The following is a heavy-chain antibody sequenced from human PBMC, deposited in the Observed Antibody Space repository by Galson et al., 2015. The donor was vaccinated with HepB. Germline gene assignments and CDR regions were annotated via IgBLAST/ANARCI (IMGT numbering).Heavy chain of an antibody. D-gene: IGHD2-21*01. CDR2: INPNSGGT. CDR3: ARALLNPYCGGDCSALDY. Sequence: SVKVSCKASGYTFTDNYIHWVRQAPGQGLEWMGWINPNSGGTNYAQKFQGRVTVTRDTSPSTAYMELSRLTSDDTALYYCARALLNPYCGGDCSALDYWGQGTLVTVSS. CDR1: GYTFTDNY. V-gene: IGHV1-2*02. J-gene: IGHJ4*02.